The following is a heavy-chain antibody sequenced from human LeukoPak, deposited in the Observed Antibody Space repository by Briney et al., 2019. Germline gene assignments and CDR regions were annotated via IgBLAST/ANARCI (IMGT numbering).Heavy chain of an antibody. CDR1: GGTFSSYA. D-gene: IGHD3-3*01. V-gene: IGHV1-69*04. CDR2: IIPIFGIA. J-gene: IGHJ4*02. Sequence: ASVKVSCKASGGTFSSYAISWVRQAPGQGLEWMGRIIPIFGIANYAQKFQGRVTITADKSTSTAYMELGSLRSEDTAVYYCARDKDLRFLEWFIDYWGQGTLVTVSS. CDR3: ARDKDLRFLEWFIDY.